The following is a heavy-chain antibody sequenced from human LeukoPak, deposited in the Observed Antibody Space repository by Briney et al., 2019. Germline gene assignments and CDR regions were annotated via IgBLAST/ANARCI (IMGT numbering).Heavy chain of an antibody. CDR3: ARVGDLEDSHAFDI. V-gene: IGHV1-69*13. CDR1: GGTFSSYA. J-gene: IGHJ3*02. Sequence: GASVKVSCKASGGTFSSYAISWVRQAPGQGLEWMGGIIPIFGTANYAQKFQGRVTITADESTSTAYMELSSLRSEDTAVYYCARVGDLEDSHAFDIWGQGTMVTVSS. CDR2: IIPIFGTA. D-gene: IGHD1-1*01.